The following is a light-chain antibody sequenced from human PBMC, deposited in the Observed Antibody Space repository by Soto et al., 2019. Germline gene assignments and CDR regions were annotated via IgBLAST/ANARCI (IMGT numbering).Light chain of an antibody. CDR3: QQRSNWPRGLT. J-gene: IGKJ4*01. CDR1: QSVSSY. V-gene: IGKV3-11*01. CDR2: DSS. Sequence: EIVWNQSPATLSLSPGERDTLSCRASQSVSSYLAWYQQKPGQAPRLLIYDSSNRATGIPARFSGSGSGTDFTLTISSLEPEDFAVYYCQQRSNWPRGLTFGGGTKVEIK.